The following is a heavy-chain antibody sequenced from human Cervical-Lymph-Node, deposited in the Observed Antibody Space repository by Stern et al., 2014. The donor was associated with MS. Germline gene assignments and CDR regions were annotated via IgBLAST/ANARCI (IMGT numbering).Heavy chain of an antibody. CDR2: IDPNGGST. D-gene: IGHD2-21*02. CDR3: ARDRLLKSSCGMDF. J-gene: IGHJ6*02. Sequence: VQLLESGAEVKKPGASVKVSCKAAGYSFTTYYMRWVRQAPGKGLEWMGLIDPNGGSTTYAQIFRGRVTKTSDTSTATVYMELSGLRSEDTAVYYCARDRLLKSSCGMDFWGQGTPVTVSS. CDR1: GYSFTTYY. V-gene: IGHV1-46*03.